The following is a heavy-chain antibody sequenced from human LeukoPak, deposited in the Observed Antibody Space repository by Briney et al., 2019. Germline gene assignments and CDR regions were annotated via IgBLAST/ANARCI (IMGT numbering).Heavy chain of an antibody. J-gene: IGHJ4*02. CDR3: AKYGPQDSGSSHFDY. V-gene: IGHV3-23*01. D-gene: IGHD1-26*01. Sequence: GGSLRLSCAASGFTFRNYAMTWVRQAPGKGLEWVSAINGGGGNTYYAGSVKGRFTISRDNSRNTLYLQMNSLRAEDTALYYCAKYGPQDSGSSHFDYWGQGALVTVSS. CDR2: INGGGGNT. CDR1: GFTFRNYA.